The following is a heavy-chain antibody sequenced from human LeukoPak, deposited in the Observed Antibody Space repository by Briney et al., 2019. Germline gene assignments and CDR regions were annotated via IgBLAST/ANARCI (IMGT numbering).Heavy chain of an antibody. CDR1: GGSISSGGYS. Sequence: SQTLSLTCAVSGGSISSGGYSWSWIRQPPGEGLEWIGYIYHSGSTYYNPSLKSRVTISVDRSKNQFSLKLSSVTAADTAVYYCAREAVTVNWFDPWGQGTLVTVSS. D-gene: IGHD4-11*01. CDR2: IYHSGST. V-gene: IGHV4-30-2*01. CDR3: AREAVTVNWFDP. J-gene: IGHJ5*02.